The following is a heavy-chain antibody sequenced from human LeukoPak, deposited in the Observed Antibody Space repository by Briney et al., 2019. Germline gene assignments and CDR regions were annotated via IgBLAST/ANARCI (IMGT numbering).Heavy chain of an antibody. CDR3: ARDYSSSGTFFGYYYGMDV. J-gene: IGHJ6*02. D-gene: IGHD2-2*01. Sequence: GGSLRLSCAASGFTFSSYSMNWVRQAPGKELEWISYISGSSKIIHWAESLKGRFTISRDNAKNSLYLQMNSLRDEDTAVYYCARDYSSSGTFFGYYYGMDVWGQGTTVTVSS. V-gene: IGHV3-48*02. CDR1: GFTFSSYS. CDR2: ISGSSKII.